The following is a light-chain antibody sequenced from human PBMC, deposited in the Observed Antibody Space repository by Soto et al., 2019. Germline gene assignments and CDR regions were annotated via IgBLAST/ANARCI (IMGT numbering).Light chain of an antibody. CDR2: EVS. V-gene: IGLV2-14*01. CDR3: SSYTSSSTLD. J-gene: IGLJ1*01. CDR1: SSDVGGYNY. Sequence: QSALTQPASVSRSPGQSITISCTGTSSDVGGYNYVSWYQQHPGKAAKLMIYEVSNRPSGVSNRFSGSKSGNTASLTISGLQAEDEADYYCSSYTSSSTLDFGTGTKVTVL.